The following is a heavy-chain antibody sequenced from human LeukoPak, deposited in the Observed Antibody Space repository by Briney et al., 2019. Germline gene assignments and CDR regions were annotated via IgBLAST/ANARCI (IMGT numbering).Heavy chain of an antibody. CDR3: ARGLTSFVVATDY. Sequence: GGSLRLSCAASGFTFSDYSMSWIRQAPGKGLEWLSYISSSGTTIYYAGSVKGRFTISRDNAKNSLYLQMNSLRAEDTAVYYCARGLTSFVVATDYWGHGTLGTASS. V-gene: IGHV3-11*01. J-gene: IGHJ4*01. CDR1: GFTFSDYS. D-gene: IGHD3-3*01. CDR2: ISSSGTTI.